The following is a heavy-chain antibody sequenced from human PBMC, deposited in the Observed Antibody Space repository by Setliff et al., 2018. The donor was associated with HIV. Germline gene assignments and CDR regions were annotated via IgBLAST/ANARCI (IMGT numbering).Heavy chain of an antibody. Sequence: SETLSLTCTVSGGPFSSTSWSWIRQFPGQGLEWIGYIYYSGNANYNPSLKSRVTISIDTSKNRFFLKLNSVTAADTAIYYCARDLHQPGYFYYVDVWGKGTAVTVSS. V-gene: IGHV4-59*01. CDR1: GGPFSSTS. CDR3: ARDLHQPGYFYYVDV. J-gene: IGHJ6*04. D-gene: IGHD3-16*01. CDR2: IYYSGNA.